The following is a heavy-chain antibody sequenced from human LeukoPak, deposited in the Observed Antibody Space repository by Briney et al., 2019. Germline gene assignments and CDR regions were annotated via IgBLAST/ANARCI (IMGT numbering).Heavy chain of an antibody. CDR1: GFTFRNSW. J-gene: IGHJ4*02. V-gene: IGHV3-7*03. CDR2: INQGGSDK. Sequence: PGGPLKLSCAASGFTFRNSWMTWVRQAQGKGLEWVANINQGGSDKYYVDSVKGRFTISRDNAKNSLYLQMNSLSAEDTAVYYCARDDYGDYSYWGQGTLVTVSS. CDR3: ARDDYGDYSY. D-gene: IGHD4-17*01.